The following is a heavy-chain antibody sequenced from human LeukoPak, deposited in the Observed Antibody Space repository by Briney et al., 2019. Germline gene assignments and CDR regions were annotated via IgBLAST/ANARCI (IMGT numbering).Heavy chain of an antibody. CDR1: GFTFNTYW. D-gene: IGHD6-19*01. CDR2: ISADGTTT. J-gene: IGHJ6*02. CDR3: ARGLAGAYRIMDV. V-gene: IGHV3-74*01. Sequence: GGSLRLSCVASGFTFNTYWIHWVSQGPGKGLLWVSLISADGTTTTYADSVTGRFTVSRDNAKNTLYLQMNSLRAEDAAVYYCARGLAGAYRIMDVWGHGATVTVS.